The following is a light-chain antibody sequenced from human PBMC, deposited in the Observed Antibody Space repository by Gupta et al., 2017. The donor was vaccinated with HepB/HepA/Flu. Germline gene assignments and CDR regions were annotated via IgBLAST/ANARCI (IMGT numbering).Light chain of an antibody. CDR3: QQYNNWPPWT. V-gene: IGKV3-15*01. J-gene: IGKJ1*01. CDR1: QSISTN. CDR2: DAS. Sequence: EIVMTQSPATLSVSPGERATLSCRASQSISTNLAWYQQKPGQAPRLLIYDASTRATGILARFSGSRSGTDFTLTISSLQSEDFAVYYCQQYNNWPPWTFGQGTKVEIK.